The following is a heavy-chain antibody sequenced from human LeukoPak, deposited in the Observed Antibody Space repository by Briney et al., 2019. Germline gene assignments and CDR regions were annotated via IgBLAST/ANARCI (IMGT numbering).Heavy chain of an antibody. Sequence: GGSLRLSCAASGFTFSTYWMSWVRQAPGKGLEWVANIKQDGSEQYYVDSVKGRFTISRDNAKNSLFLQMNSLRAEDTAVYYCARDQVVVPAARKDYYGMDVWGQGTTVTVSS. V-gene: IGHV3-7*04. J-gene: IGHJ6*02. CDR1: GFTFSTYW. D-gene: IGHD2-2*01. CDR2: IKQDGSEQ. CDR3: ARDQVVVPAARKDYYGMDV.